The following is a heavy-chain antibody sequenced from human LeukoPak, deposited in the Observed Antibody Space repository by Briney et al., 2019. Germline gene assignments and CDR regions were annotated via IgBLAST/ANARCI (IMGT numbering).Heavy chain of an antibody. J-gene: IGHJ6*03. D-gene: IGHD3-3*01. V-gene: IGHV4-59*01. Sequence: SETLSLTCTVSGGSISNYYWSWIRQPPGKGLEWIGYIYYSGSTNYSPSLKSRVTISVDTSKNQFSLKLSSVTAADTAVYYCARALYDFWSGYYYYYMDVWGKGTTVTVSS. CDR1: GGSISNYY. CDR3: ARALYDFWSGYYYYYMDV. CDR2: IYYSGST.